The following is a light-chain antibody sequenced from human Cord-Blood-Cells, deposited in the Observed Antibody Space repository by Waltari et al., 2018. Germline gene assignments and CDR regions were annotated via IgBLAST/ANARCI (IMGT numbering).Light chain of an antibody. V-gene: IGKV1-NL1*01. CDR1: QGISNS. CDR3: QQYYSTP. CDR2: AAS. Sequence: DIQMTQSPSSLSAAVGDRVTITCRASQGISNSLAWYQQKPGKAPKLLLYAASRLESGVPSRFSGSGSGTDYTLTISSLQPEDFATYYCQQYYSTPFGQGTKLEIK. J-gene: IGKJ2*01.